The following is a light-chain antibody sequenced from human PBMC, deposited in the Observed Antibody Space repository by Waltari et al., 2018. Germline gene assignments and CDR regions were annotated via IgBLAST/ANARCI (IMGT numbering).Light chain of an antibody. Sequence: DIQMTQSPSSLSASVGDRINITCRASQIISTYLNWYQQKPGKAPNLLIYGADSLQGGVPSRFSGSGSGTDFTLTINSLQPEDFATYFCQQSYGTPPTFGQGTRVEV. CDR1: QIISTY. CDR2: GAD. V-gene: IGKV1-39*01. J-gene: IGKJ1*01. CDR3: QQSYGTPPT.